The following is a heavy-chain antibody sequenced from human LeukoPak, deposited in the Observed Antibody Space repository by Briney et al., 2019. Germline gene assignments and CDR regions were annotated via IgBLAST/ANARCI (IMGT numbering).Heavy chain of an antibody. CDR1: GYTFTSYY. Sequence: VASVKVSCKASGYTFTSYYMHWVRQAPGQGLEWMGIINPSGGSTSYAQKFQGRVTMTRDTSTSTVYMELSSLRSEDTAVYYCARERVYYDSSGYHIGTWFDPWGQGTLVTVSS. J-gene: IGHJ5*02. CDR2: INPSGGST. D-gene: IGHD3-22*01. CDR3: ARERVYYDSSGYHIGTWFDP. V-gene: IGHV1-46*01.